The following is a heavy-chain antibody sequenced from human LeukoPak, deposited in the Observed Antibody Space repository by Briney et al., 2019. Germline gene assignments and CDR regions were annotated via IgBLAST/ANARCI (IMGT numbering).Heavy chain of an antibody. CDR3: ARGQYSSSSSLDY. Sequence: GGSLRLSCAASGFTFSSYSMNWVRQAPGKGLEWVASISSSRSYIYYADSVKGRFTISRDKAKNSLYLQMNSLRAEATAVYYCARGQYSSSSSLDYWGQGTLVTVSS. CDR2: ISSSRSYI. J-gene: IGHJ4*02. V-gene: IGHV3-21*01. D-gene: IGHD6-6*01. CDR1: GFTFSSYS.